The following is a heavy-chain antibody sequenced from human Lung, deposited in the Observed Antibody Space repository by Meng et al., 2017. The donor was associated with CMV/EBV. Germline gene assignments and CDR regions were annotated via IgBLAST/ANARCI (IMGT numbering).Heavy chain of an antibody. J-gene: IGHJ4*02. CDR2: IYGGGGT. CDR3: GREGSGGYYLDS. V-gene: IGHV3-53*01. Sequence: SCAASGFIVSSNPMSWVRQAPGEGLEWVSVIYGGGGTYYADTAAGRFTISRDNPKNTMYRQMNRLRAEDTAVYYCGREGSGGYYLDSWGQGTLVTVSS. CDR1: GFIVSSNP. D-gene: IGHD3-22*01.